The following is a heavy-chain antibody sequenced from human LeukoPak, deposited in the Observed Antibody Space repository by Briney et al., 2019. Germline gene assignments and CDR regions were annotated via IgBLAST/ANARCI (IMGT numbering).Heavy chain of an antibody. CDR2: ISYDGSNK. Sequence: PGRSLRLSCAASGFTFSSYAMHWVRQAPGKGLEWVAVISYDGSNKYYADSVKGRFTISRDNAKNSLYLQMNSLRAEDTAVYYCARVDYYDSSGYYSHFDYWGQGTLVTVSS. CDR3: ARVDYYDSSGYYSHFDY. J-gene: IGHJ4*02. CDR1: GFTFSSYA. V-gene: IGHV3-30-3*01. D-gene: IGHD3-22*01.